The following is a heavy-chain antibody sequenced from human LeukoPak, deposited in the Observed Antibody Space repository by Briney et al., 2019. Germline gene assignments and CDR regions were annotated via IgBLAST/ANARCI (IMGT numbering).Heavy chain of an antibody. J-gene: IGHJ5*02. V-gene: IGHV1-69*05. CDR1: GGTFSSYA. CDR2: IIPIFGTA. D-gene: IGHD6-19*01. CDR3: TTDFRSGWYVEWFDP. Sequence: GSSVKVSCKASGGTFSSYAISWVRQAPGQGLEWMGGIIPIFGTANYAQKFQGRVTITTDESTSTAYMELSSLRSEDTAVYYCTTDFRSGWYVEWFDPWGQGTLVTVSS.